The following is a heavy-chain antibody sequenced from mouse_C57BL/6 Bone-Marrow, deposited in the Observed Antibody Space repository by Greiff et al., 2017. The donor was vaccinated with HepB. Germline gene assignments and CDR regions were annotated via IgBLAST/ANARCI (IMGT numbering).Heavy chain of an antibody. V-gene: IGHV1-54*01. Sequence: QVQLQQSGAELVRPGTSVKVSCKASGYAFTNYLIEWVKQRPGQGLEWIGVINPGSGGTNYNEKFKGKATLTADKSSSTAYMQLSGLTSEDSAVYFCARYYYGNSGFAYWGQGTLVTVSA. D-gene: IGHD2-1*01. J-gene: IGHJ3*01. CDR1: GYAFTNYL. CDR2: INPGSGGT. CDR3: ARYYYGNSGFAY.